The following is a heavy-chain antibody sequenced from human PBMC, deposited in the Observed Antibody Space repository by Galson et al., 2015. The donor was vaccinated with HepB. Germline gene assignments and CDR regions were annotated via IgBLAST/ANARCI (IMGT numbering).Heavy chain of an antibody. V-gene: IGHV3-23*01. CDR3: ARGDTAMVNYYYYGMDV. CDR2: ISGSGGST. D-gene: IGHD5-18*01. Sequence: SLRLSCAASGFTFSSYAMSWVRQAPGKGLEWASAISGSGGSTYYADSVKGRFTISRDNSKNTLYLQMNSLRAEDTAVYYCARGDTAMVNYYYYGMDVWGQGTTVTVSS. CDR1: GFTFSSYA. J-gene: IGHJ6*02.